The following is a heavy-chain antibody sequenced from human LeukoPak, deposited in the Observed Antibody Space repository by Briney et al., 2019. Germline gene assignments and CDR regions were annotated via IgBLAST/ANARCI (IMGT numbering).Heavy chain of an antibody. J-gene: IGHJ6*03. CDR2: INHSGST. V-gene: IGHV4-34*01. CDR3: ARGLGSSSWYLHYYYYYYMDV. Sequence: SETLSLTCAVYGGSFSGYYWSWIRQPPGKGLEWIGEINHSGSTNYNPSLKSRVTISVDTSKNQFSLKLSSVTAADTAVYYCARGLGSSSWYLHYYYYYYMDVWRKGTTVTVSS. D-gene: IGHD6-13*01. CDR1: GGSFSGYY.